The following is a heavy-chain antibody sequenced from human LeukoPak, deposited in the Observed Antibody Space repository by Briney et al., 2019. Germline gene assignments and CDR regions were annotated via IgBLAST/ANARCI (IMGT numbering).Heavy chain of an antibody. CDR3: AREFWFANAPGSWLDP. CDR1: GDSISSGAYS. CDR2: IFHTGST. J-gene: IGHJ5*02. V-gene: IGHV4-30-2*01. Sequence: SETLSLTCVVSGDSISSGAYSWSWIRQPPGKGLEWIGYIFHTGSTFYNPSLKSRVTISVDNSKNQFSLRLSSVTAADAAVYYCAREFWFANAPGSWLDPWGQGTLVTVSS. D-gene: IGHD3-10*01.